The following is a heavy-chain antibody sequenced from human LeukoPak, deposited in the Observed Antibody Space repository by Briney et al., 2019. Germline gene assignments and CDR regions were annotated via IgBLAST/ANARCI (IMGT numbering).Heavy chain of an antibody. D-gene: IGHD2-15*01. CDR3: ARVKRDCSGGSCYSYDY. CDR2: ISGNGDIT. V-gene: IGHV3-23*01. CDR1: GFTFNNYA. J-gene: IGHJ4*02. Sequence: GGSLRLSCAASGFTFNNYAMSAMSWVRQAPGKGLEWVSAISGNGDITYYADSVRGRFTISRDNSKNTLYLQMNSLRAEDTAVYYCARVKRDCSGGSCYSYDYWGQGTLVTVSS.